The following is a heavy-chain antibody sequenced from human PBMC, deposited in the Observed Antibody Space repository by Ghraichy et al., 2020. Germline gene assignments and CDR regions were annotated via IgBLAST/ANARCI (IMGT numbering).Heavy chain of an antibody. Sequence: SETLSLTCTVSGGSISSGGYYWSWIRQHPGKGLEWIGYIYYSGSTYYNPSLKSRVTISVDTSKNQFSLKLSSVTAADTAVYYCARKRHYYDSSGQSGVDYWGQGTLVTVSS. J-gene: IGHJ4*02. CDR3: ARKRHYYDSSGQSGVDY. CDR2: IYYSGST. D-gene: IGHD3-22*01. V-gene: IGHV4-31*03. CDR1: GGSISSGGYY.